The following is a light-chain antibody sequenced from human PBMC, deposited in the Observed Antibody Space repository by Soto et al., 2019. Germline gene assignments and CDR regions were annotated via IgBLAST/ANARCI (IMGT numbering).Light chain of an antibody. J-gene: IGKJ1*01. V-gene: IGKV1-27*01. CDR3: QKYNTVPRT. CDR1: QGISHF. CDR2: AAS. Sequence: DIQMTQSPSSLSASVGDRVTITCRASQGISHFLAWYQQKPGKVPKLLIYAASILQSGVPPRFSGSGSGTGFTLTISSLQPEDVATYYCQKYNTVPRTFGQGTKVEI.